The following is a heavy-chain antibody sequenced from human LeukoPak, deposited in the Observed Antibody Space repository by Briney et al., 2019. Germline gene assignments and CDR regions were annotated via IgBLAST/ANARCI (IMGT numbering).Heavy chain of an antibody. CDR3: ARGGEVATITVDY. D-gene: IGHD5-12*01. V-gene: IGHV1-2*02. CDR1: GYTFTGYY. J-gene: IGHJ4*02. CDR2: INPNSGGT. Sequence: SVKVSCKASGYTFTGYYMHWVRQAPGQGLEWMGWINPNSGGTNYAQKFQGRVTMTRDTSISTAYMELSRLRSDDTAAYYCARGGEVATITVDYWGQGTLVTVSS.